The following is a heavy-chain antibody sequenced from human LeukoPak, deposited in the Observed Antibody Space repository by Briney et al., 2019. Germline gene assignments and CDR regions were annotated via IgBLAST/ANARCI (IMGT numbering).Heavy chain of an antibody. J-gene: IGHJ4*02. CDR2: IIPIFGTA. CDR3: ARDSFKFPHGPPNYFDY. CDR1: GGTFISYA. V-gene: IGHV1-69*13. D-gene: IGHD2-8*01. Sequence: ASVKVSCKASGGTFISYAISWVRQAPGQGLEWMGGIIPIFGTANYAQKFQGRVTITADESTSTAYMELSSLRSEDTAVYYCARDSFKFPHGPPNYFDYWGQGTLVTVSS.